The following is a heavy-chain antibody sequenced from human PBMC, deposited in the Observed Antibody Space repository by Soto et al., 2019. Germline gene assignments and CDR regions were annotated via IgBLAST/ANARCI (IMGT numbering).Heavy chain of an antibody. CDR2: IYYSGST. J-gene: IGHJ3*02. V-gene: IGHV4-39*01. D-gene: IGHD1-20*01. Sequence: QLLESGPGLVKPSETLSLTCTVSGGSISSSSYYWGWIRQPPGKGLEWIGSIYYSGSTYYNPSLKSRVTISVDTSKNQFSLKLSSVTAADTAVYYCARPSITADAFDIWGQGTMVTVSS. CDR3: ARPSITADAFDI. CDR1: GGSISSSSYY.